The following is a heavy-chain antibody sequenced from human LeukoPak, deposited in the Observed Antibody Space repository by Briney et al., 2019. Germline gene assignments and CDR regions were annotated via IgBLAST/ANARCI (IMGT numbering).Heavy chain of an antibody. V-gene: IGHV4-4*07. Sequence: SETLSLTCSVSGVSISSYYWTWIRLPTGKGLEWIGRIYSGGSTNYNPSLKSRVTMSVDTSKNQFSLRLTSVTAADTAVYYCAREFYYYDSSGDNWFDPWGQGTLVTVSS. CDR3: AREFYYYDSSGDNWFDP. CDR1: GVSISSYY. CDR2: IYSGGST. D-gene: IGHD3-22*01. J-gene: IGHJ5*02.